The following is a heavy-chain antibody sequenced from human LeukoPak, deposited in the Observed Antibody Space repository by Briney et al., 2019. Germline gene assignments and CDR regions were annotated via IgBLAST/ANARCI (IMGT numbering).Heavy chain of an antibody. V-gene: IGHV1-18*01. CDR1: GYTFTSYG. J-gene: IGHJ4*02. Sequence: ASVKVSCKASGYTFTSYGISWVRQAPGQGLEWMGWISAYNGNTNYAQKLQGRVTMTTDTSTSTAYMELRSLRSDDTAVYYCVLSRMREPMIDYWGQGTLVTVSS. CDR2: ISAYNGNT. D-gene: IGHD2-2*01. CDR3: VLSRMREPMIDY.